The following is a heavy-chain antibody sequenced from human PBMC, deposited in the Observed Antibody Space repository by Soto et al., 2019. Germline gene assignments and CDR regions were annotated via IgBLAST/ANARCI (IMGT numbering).Heavy chain of an antibody. V-gene: IGHV3-21*01. CDR3: ARAGVAAFDQ. CDR2: ISSSSGHI. D-gene: IGHD6-13*01. CDR1: GFTFSTYS. Sequence: LRLSCVTSGFTFSTYSMKWVRQAPGRGLEWVSSISSSSGHIYFAGSVKGRFTISRDNAKNSMYLQMDSLRVEDTAVYYCARAGVAAFDQWGRGTLVTVSS. J-gene: IGHJ4*02.